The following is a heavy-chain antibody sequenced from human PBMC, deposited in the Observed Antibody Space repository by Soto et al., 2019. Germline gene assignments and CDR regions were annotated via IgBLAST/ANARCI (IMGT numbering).Heavy chain of an antibody. V-gene: IGHV3-7*01. CDR2: IKNDGGEK. D-gene: IGHD2-21*02. Sequence: GESLRLSCAASGFSFSNYWMTWVRQAPGKGLEWVANIKNDGGEKYYGASVKGRFTISRDNAKNSLYLQMDSLRAEDTAVYYCARRELVSCGGDCYSKYFQYWGQGT. CDR1: GFSFSNYW. CDR3: ARRELVSCGGDCYSKYFQY. J-gene: IGHJ1*01.